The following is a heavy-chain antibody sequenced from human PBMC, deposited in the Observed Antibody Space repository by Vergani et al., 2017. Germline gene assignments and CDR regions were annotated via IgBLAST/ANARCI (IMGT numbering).Heavy chain of an antibody. CDR1: GGSISSSSYY. D-gene: IGHD2-15*01. Sequence: QLQLQESGPGLVKPSETLSLTCTVSGGSISSSSYYWGWIRQPPGKGLEWIVSIYYSGSTYYNSSLKSRVTITVDTSKNQFSLKLSSVTAADTAVYYCAREVRVARRYYYYGMDVWGQGTTVTVSS. CDR2: IYYSGST. CDR3: AREVRVARRYYYYGMDV. J-gene: IGHJ6*02. V-gene: IGHV4-39*07.